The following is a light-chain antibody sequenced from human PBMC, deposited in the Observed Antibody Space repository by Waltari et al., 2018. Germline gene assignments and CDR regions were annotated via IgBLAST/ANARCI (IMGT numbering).Light chain of an antibody. CDR2: YDS. CDR1: NIGSKS. V-gene: IGLV3-21*04. CDR3: QVWDDVTDSGV. J-gene: IGLJ3*02. Sequence: YVLTQPPSVSVDPGKTARLTCGGDNIGSKSVNWYQQKPGQAPVLVMFYDSDRPSGIPGRFAGSNSGNTATLTISWVEAVDEADYHCQVWDDVTDSGVFGGGTKLTVL.